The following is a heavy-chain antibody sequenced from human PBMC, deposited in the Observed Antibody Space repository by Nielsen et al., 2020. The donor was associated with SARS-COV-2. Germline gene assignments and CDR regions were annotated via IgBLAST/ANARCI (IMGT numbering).Heavy chain of an antibody. Sequence: GESLKISCQGSGYSFTNYWIGWVRQMPGKGLEWMGIIYPGDSDAIYSPSFQGQVTISADKSNSTAFLQWSSLQASDTAIYYCARSLTDYHGMDVWGQGTTVTVSS. CDR1: GYSFTNYW. J-gene: IGHJ6*02. CDR3: ARSLTDYHGMDV. V-gene: IGHV5-51*01. CDR2: IYPGDSDA.